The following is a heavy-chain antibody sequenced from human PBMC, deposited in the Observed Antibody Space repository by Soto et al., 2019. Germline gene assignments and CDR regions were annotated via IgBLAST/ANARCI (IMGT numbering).Heavy chain of an antibody. V-gene: IGHV2-5*02. Sequence: QITLKESGPTLVKPTRTLTLTCTFSGFSLSTSGVGVAWIRQPPGKALEWLALIYWDDDKRYRPSLESRLTITKDTSKTQVVLTMTNMDSVDTATYYCAYLPCSGGSCYWFSFSGMDVWGQGTTVTVSS. CDR3: AYLPCSGGSCYWFSFSGMDV. D-gene: IGHD2-15*01. J-gene: IGHJ6*02. CDR1: GFSLSTSGVG. CDR2: IYWDDDK.